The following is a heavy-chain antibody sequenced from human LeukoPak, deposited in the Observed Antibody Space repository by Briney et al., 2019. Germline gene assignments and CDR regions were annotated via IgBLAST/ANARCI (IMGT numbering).Heavy chain of an antibody. CDR3: ARHMHLDLYSSMPGAFDI. CDR2: IYTSGST. V-gene: IGHV4-4*09. CDR1: GGSISSYY. J-gene: IGHJ3*02. Sequence: PSETLSLTCTVSGGSISSYYWSWIRQPPGKGLEWIGYIYTSGSTNYNPSLKSRDTISVDTSKNQFSLKLSSVTAADTAVYYCARHMHLDLYSSMPGAFDIWGQGTMVTVSS. D-gene: IGHD6-13*01.